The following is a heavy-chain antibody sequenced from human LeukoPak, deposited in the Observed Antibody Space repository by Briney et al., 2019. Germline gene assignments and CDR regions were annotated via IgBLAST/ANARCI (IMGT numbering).Heavy chain of an antibody. V-gene: IGHV1-69*13. Sequence: ASVKVSCKASGGTFSSYAISWVRQAPGQGLEWMGGINPIFGTANYAQKFQGRVTITADESTSTAYMELSSLRSEDTAVYYCARGKAVGRSGSFTFDYWGQGTLVTVSS. CDR1: GGTFSSYA. J-gene: IGHJ4*02. CDR3: ARGKAVGRSGSFTFDY. CDR2: INPIFGTA. D-gene: IGHD1-26*01.